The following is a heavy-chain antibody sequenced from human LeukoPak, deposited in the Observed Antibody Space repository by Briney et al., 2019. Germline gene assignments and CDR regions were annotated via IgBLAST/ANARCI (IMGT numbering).Heavy chain of an antibody. D-gene: IGHD6-19*01. J-gene: IGHJ4*02. CDR2: IYYTGAT. V-gene: IGHV4-59*08. Sequence: SDTLSLTCTVSGGCISSYYWTWIRQPPGKGLEWIGYIYYTGATSYNPSLKSRVTISVDTSKKQFSLKLTSVTAADTAVYYCARYGGSGWVIDNWGQGTLVTVSS. CDR1: GGCISSYY. CDR3: ARYGGSGWVIDN.